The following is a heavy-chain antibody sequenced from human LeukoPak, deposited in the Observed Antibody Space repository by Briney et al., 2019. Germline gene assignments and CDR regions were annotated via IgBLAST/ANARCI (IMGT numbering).Heavy chain of an antibody. J-gene: IGHJ3*01. CDR1: EYTLTGLS. V-gene: IGHV1-24*01. D-gene: IGHD3-3*01. Sequence: ASVKVSCKVSEYTLTGLSVHWVRLAPGKGLEWMGGLDPEDVDTIYAQKFEGRVTMTEDTSTDTAYLELSSLRSEDTAVYYCATILLSKKRYYDFWTSAFDFWGQGTLVTVSS. CDR2: LDPEDVDT. CDR3: ATILLSKKRYYDFWTSAFDF.